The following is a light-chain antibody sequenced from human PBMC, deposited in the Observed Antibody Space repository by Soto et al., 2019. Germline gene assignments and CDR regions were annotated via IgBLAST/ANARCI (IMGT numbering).Light chain of an antibody. CDR1: QSVSNNY. CDR2: DTS. Sequence: EIVLTQSPGTLSLSPGESATLSCRASQSVSNNYLAWFQQTPGQAPRLLIYDTSRRATGIPDRFSGSGSGTDFTLTISRLEPEDSAMYYCQQYGNSPRTFGQGTKVEIK. J-gene: IGKJ1*01. CDR3: QQYGNSPRT. V-gene: IGKV3-20*01.